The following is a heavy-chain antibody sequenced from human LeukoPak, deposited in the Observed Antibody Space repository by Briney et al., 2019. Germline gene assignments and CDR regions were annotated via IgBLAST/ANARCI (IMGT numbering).Heavy chain of an antibody. CDR1: GGTFSSYA. CDR2: IIPIFGTA. V-gene: IGHV1-69*13. Sequence: SVKVSCKASGGTFSSYAISRVRQAPGQGLEWMGGIIPIFGTANYAQKFQGRVTITADESTSTAYMELSSLRSEDTAVYYCARVVWEYQLLYGAFDIWGQGTMVTVSS. CDR3: ARVVWEYQLLYGAFDI. D-gene: IGHD2-2*02. J-gene: IGHJ3*02.